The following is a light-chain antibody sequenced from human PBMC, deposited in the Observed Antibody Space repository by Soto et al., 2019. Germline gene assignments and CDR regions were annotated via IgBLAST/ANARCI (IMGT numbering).Light chain of an antibody. J-gene: IGKJ1*01. CDR1: QSIGNF. V-gene: IGKV1-39*01. CDR2: AAS. Sequence: DIQMTQSPSSLSAFVGDRVTITCRASQSIGNFLNWYQQRPGKAPELLIYAASNLQSGVPSRFSGSGSGTDFTLTISSLQPEDFATYYCQQTYSTPPTFGQGTKGDIK. CDR3: QQTYSTPPT.